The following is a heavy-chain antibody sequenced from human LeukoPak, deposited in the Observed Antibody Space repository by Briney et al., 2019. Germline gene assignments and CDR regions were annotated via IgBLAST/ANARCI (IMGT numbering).Heavy chain of an antibody. CDR1: GYTFTDYG. Sequence: GASVKASCKASGYTFTDYGITWVRQAPGQGLEWMGWISARNGNTNYSQRLQGRVTMTTDTSTSTAYMELRSLTSDDTAVYYCARDHALWSNCFDYWGQGTLVTVSS. CDR2: ISARNGNT. J-gene: IGHJ4*02. V-gene: IGHV1-18*01. CDR3: ARDHALWSNCFDY. D-gene: IGHD2/OR15-2a*01.